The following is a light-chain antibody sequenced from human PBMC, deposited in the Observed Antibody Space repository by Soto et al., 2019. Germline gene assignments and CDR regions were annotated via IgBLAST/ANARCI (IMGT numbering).Light chain of an antibody. CDR2: DVS. J-gene: IGLJ2*01. CDR1: SGDVGGYNY. Sequence: QSALTQPASVSGSPGQSITISCTGTSGDVGGYNYVSWYQQHPGKAPKLMIYDVSNRPSGVSNRFSGSKSGNTASLTISGLQAEDDSYYYCSSYTTSSTRVVFGGGTQLTVL. CDR3: SSYTTSSTRVV. V-gene: IGLV2-14*01.